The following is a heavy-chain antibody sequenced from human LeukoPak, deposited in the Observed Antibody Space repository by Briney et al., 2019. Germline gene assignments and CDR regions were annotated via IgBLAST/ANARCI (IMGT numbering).Heavy chain of an antibody. CDR1: GYTFTNYF. D-gene: IGHD3-3*01. CDR3: ARDQYYDFWSGYYRYYYGMDV. V-gene: IGHV1-46*01. Sequence: ASVKVSCKASGYTFTNYFMHWVRQAPGQGLEWMGIINPSGGYTSYTEKFQGRVTMTRDTSTSTVYMELSSLRSEDTAVYYCARDQYYDFWSGYYRYYYGMDVWGQGTTVTVSS. CDR2: INPSGGYT. J-gene: IGHJ6*02.